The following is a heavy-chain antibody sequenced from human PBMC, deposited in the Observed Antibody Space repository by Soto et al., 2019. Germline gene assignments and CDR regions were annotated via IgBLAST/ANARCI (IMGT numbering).Heavy chain of an antibody. Sequence: QVQLVQSGAEVKKPGSSVKVSCKASGGTXXXXAISXXXXXXXXXXXXXGRIIPIFGTANYAQKFQGRVTNTEDKSTSTAYKELSSLRSEDTAVYYCAAGYGDYGPYYYGMDVWGQGTTVTVSS. V-gene: IGHV1-69*06. CDR1: GGTXXXXA. CDR2: IIPIFGTA. J-gene: IGHJ6*02. D-gene: IGHD4-17*01. CDR3: AAGYGDYGPYYYGMDV.